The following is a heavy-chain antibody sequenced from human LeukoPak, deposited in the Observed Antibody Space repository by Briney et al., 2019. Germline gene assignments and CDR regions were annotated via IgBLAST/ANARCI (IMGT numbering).Heavy chain of an antibody. CDR3: ARDPRYYYDNSGSYYEEY. V-gene: IGHV7-4-1*02. CDR1: GYTFTSYA. CDR2: IHTDTENP. J-gene: IGHJ4*02. D-gene: IGHD3-22*01. Sequence: ASVKVSCKASGYTFTSYAMNWVRQAPGQGLEWMGRIHTDTENPTYAQGFTGRFVFSLDTSVSTAYLQISSLKAEDTAVYFCARDPRYYYDNSGSYYEEYWGQGTLVTVSS.